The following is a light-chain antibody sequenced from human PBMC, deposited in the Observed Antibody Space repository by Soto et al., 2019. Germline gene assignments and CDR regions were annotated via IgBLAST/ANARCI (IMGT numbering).Light chain of an antibody. CDR2: DVS. V-gene: IGLV2-14*01. CDR1: SNDIGGYNY. Sequence: QSALTQPASVSGSPGQSITFSCTGTSNDIGGYNYVSWYQQYPGKAPKLMIFDVSNRPSGVSYRFSGSKSGNTASLTISGRQAEDEADYYCSSYTSSSTLLFGGGTKLTVL. J-gene: IGLJ2*01. CDR3: SSYTSSSTLL.